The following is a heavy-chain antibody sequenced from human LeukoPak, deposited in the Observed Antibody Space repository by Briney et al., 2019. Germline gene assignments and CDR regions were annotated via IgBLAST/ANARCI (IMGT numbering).Heavy chain of an antibody. D-gene: IGHD6-13*01. V-gene: IGHV1-8*01. CDR2: MNPNSGNT. CDR1: GYTFTSYD. CDR3: ARLSYRSSPGEVGY. Sequence: ASVKVSCKASGYTFTSYDINWVRQATGQRLEWMGWMNPNSGNTGYAQKFQGRVTMTRNTSISTAYMELRSLRSEDAAVYSCARLSYRSSPGEVGYWGQGTLVTVSS. J-gene: IGHJ4*02.